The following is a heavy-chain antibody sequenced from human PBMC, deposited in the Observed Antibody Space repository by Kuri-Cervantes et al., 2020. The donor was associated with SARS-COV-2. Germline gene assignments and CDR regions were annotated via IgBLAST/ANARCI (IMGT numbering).Heavy chain of an antibody. CDR2: IYYSGST. D-gene: IGHD2-2*01. Sequence: SETLSLTCTVSGYSISSGHYWSWIRQPPGKGLEWIGYIYYSGSTNYNPSLKSRVTISVDTSKNQFSLKLSSVTAADTAVYYCARGQYCSSTSCYGNYYYMDVWGKGTTVTVSS. CDR1: GYSISSGHY. J-gene: IGHJ6*03. CDR3: ARGQYCSSTSCYGNYYYMDV. V-gene: IGHV4-61*01.